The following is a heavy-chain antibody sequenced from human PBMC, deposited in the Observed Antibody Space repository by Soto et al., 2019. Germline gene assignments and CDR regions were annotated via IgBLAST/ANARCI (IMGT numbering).Heavy chain of an antibody. CDR2: IKSKTDGGTT. J-gene: IGHJ4*02. Sequence: GGSLRLSCAASGFTFSSYAMHWVRQAPGKGLEWVGRIKSKTDGGTTDYAAPVKGRFTISRDDSKNTLYLQMNSLKTEDTAVYYCTTARPPWFIPARYDSSGYYYFDYWGQGTLVTVSS. V-gene: IGHV3-15*01. CDR3: TTARPPWFIPARYDSSGYYYFDY. D-gene: IGHD3-22*01. CDR1: GFTFSSYA.